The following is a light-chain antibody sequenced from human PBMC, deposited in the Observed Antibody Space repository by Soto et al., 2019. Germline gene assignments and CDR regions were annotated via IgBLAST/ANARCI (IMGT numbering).Light chain of an antibody. CDR3: SSYTSFKTLV. J-gene: IGLJ1*01. CDR2: DVT. V-gene: IGLV2-14*01. CDR1: SSDVGGYKY. Sequence: QSALTQPASVSESPGQSITISCTGSSSDVGGYKYVSWYQQHPGKAPKLLIYDVTNRPSGVSNRFSGSKSSYTASLTISGLQSEDEADYYCSSYTSFKTLVFGTGTKVTV.